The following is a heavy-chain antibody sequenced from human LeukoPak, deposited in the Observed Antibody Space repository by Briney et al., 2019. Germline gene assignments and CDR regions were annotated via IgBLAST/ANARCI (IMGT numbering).Heavy chain of an antibody. CDR1: GFTFGDYA. CDR2: IRSKAYGGTT. V-gene: IGHV3-49*04. J-gene: IGHJ4*02. D-gene: IGHD2-21*02. Sequence: GRSLRLSCTASGFTFGDYAMSWVRQAPGKGLEWVGFIRSKAYGGTTEYAASVKGRFTISRDDSKSIAYLQMNSLKTEDTAAYYCTVVTGDSWGQGTLVTVSS. CDR3: TVVTGDS.